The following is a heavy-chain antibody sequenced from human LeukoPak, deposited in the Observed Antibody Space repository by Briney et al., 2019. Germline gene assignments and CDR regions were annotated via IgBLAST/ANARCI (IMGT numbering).Heavy chain of an antibody. CDR3: ARTRYCSSATCYDAFDM. J-gene: IGHJ3*02. Sequence: GGSLRLSCAASGFTFSVFGMNWVRQAPGKGLEWVSSVSSTSSYIYYADSVKGRLTISRDNARNSLFLQMNSLRADDTAVYYCARTRYCSSATCYDAFDMWGQGTMVTVSS. D-gene: IGHD2-2*01. V-gene: IGHV3-21*01. CDR2: VSSTSSYI. CDR1: GFTFSVFG.